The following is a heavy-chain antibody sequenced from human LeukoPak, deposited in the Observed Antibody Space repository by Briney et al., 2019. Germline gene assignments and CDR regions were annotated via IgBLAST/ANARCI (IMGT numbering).Heavy chain of an antibody. J-gene: IGHJ4*02. CDR2: ISYDGSNK. CDR3: AKGPTGYSSSWPDY. Sequence: GGSLRLSCAASGFTFSSYGMHWVRQAPVKGLEWVAVISYDGSNKYYADSVKGRFTISRDNSKNTLYLQMNSLRAEDTAVYYCAKGPTGYSSSWPDYWGQGTLVTVSS. D-gene: IGHD6-13*01. V-gene: IGHV3-30*18. CDR1: GFTFSSYG.